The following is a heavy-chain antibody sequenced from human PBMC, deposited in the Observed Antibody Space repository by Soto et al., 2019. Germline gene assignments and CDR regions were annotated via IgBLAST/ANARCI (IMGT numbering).Heavy chain of an antibody. V-gene: IGHV4-31*03. CDR2: IYYSGST. CDR3: ARSYCGGDCYQHYYYYYGMDV. D-gene: IGHD2-21*02. Sequence: QVQLQESGPGLVKPSQTLSLTCTVSGGSISSGGYYWSWIRQHPGKGLEWIGYIYYSGSTYYNPSLKSRVTISVDTSKNQFSLKLSSVTAADTAVYYCARSYCGGDCYQHYYYYYGMDVWGQGTTVTVSS. J-gene: IGHJ6*02. CDR1: GGSISSGGYY.